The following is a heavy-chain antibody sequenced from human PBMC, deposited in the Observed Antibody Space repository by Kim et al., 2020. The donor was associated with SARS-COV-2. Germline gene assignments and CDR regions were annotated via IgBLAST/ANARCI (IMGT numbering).Heavy chain of an antibody. J-gene: IGHJ6*02. CDR3: AKDGARLRYFDWPYMDV. Sequence: GGSLRLSCAASGFTFSSYAMSWVRQAPGKGLEWVSAISGSGGSAYYADSVKGRFTISRDNSKNTLYLQMNSLRAEDTAVYYCAKDGARLRYFDWPYMDVWGQGTTVTVSS. CDR2: ISGSGGSA. D-gene: IGHD3-9*01. V-gene: IGHV3-23*01. CDR1: GFTFSSYA.